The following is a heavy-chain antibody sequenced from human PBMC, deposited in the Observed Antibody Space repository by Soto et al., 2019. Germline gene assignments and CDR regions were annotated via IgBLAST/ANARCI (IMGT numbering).Heavy chain of an antibody. CDR1: GGSFRSYS. J-gene: IGHJ5*02. D-gene: IGHD3-22*01. V-gene: IGHV4-59*08. Sequence: SESLAPTCSDPGGSFRSYSWNWFRVPPGKVHEWIGYVYYSGSTNYTPSLKSRVTISADTSKNQFSLKLSSVTAADTAGYYCARHDDCSGWPCSTGRWFDPWGQGILVTVSS. CDR3: ARHDDCSGWPCSTGRWFDP. CDR2: VYYSGST.